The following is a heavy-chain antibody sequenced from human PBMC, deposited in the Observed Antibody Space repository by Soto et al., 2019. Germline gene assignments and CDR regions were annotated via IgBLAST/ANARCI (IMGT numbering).Heavy chain of an antibody. J-gene: IGHJ4*02. CDR1: GGSISSGGYY. Sequence: PSETLSLTCTVSGGSISSGGYYWSCIRQHPGKGLEWIGYIYYSGSTYYNPSLKSRVTISVDTSKNQFSLKLSSVTAADTAVYYCARALTGSTKLLWFGELRPTMGYFAYWGQGTLVPVSS. V-gene: IGHV4-31*03. CDR2: IYYSGST. D-gene: IGHD3-10*01. CDR3: ARALTGSTKLLWFGELRPTMGYFAY.